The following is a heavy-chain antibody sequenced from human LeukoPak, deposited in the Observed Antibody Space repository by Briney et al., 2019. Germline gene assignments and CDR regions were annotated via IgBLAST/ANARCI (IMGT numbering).Heavy chain of an antibody. CDR3: ARDGGLWFGGVIRRYYYYMDV. CDR1: GYTFTGYY. D-gene: IGHD3-10*01. CDR2: INPSSGGT. V-gene: IGHV1-2*02. J-gene: IGHJ6*03. Sequence: ASVKVSCKASGYTFTGYYIHWVRQAPGQGLEWMGWINPSSGGTNYAQKFQGRVAMTRDTSIGTAYMELSRLRSDDTAVYYCARDGGLWFGGVIRRYYYYMDVWGKGTTVTISS.